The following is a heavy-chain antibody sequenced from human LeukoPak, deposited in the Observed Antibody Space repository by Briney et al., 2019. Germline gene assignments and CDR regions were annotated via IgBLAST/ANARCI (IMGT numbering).Heavy chain of an antibody. CDR1: GGSIRSSYYY. V-gene: IGHV4-39*01. J-gene: IGHJ6*02. D-gene: IGHD2-2*01. CDR2: IYDSGST. CDR3: ARGDADYYYYYGMDV. Sequence: SETLSLTCTVSGGSIRSSYYYWGWIRQPPGKGLEWIGSIYDSGSTYYNPSLKSRVTISVDTSKNQFSLKLNSVTAADTAVYYCARGDADYYYYYGMDVWGQGTTVTVSS.